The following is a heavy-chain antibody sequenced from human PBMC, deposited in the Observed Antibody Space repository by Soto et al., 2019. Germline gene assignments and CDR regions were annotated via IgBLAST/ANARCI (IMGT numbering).Heavy chain of an antibody. J-gene: IGHJ4*02. CDR3: ARDISHRYYGSGSYGY. D-gene: IGHD3-10*01. CDR1: GFTFSSYA. Sequence: QVQLVESGGGVVQPGRSLRLSCAASGFTFSSYAMHWVRQAPGKGLEWVAVISYDGSNKYYADYLKGRFTISRDNSKNTLYLQMNSLRAEDTAVYYCARDISHRYYGSGSYGYWGQGTLVTVSS. CDR2: ISYDGSNK. V-gene: IGHV3-30-3*01.